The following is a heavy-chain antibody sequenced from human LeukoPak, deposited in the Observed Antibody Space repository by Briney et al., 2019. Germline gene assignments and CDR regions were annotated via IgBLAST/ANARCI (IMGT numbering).Heavy chain of an antibody. D-gene: IGHD1-7*01. J-gene: IGHJ4*02. CDR3: ASGTVGNYALDY. Sequence: GGSLTLSCAASGLTFSRYNMNWVRQAPGKGLEWVSSIGTSSNNIYYTDSVKGRFTISRDNAKNLLYLQVDSLRVEDTAVYFCASGTVGNYALDYWGQGTLVTVSS. CDR1: GLTFSRYN. CDR2: IGTSSNNI. V-gene: IGHV3-21*01.